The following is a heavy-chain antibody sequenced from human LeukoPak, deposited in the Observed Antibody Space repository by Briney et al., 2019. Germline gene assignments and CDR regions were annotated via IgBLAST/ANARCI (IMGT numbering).Heavy chain of an antibody. CDR3: ASLSGSSSVEDY. CDR1: GFTFSSYG. D-gene: IGHD1-26*01. CDR2: IWYDGSNK. J-gene: IGHJ4*02. Sequence: GGSLRLSCAASGFTFSSYGMHWVRQAPGKGLEWVAVIWYDGSNKYYADSVKGRFTISRDNAKNTLYLQMNNLRADDTAVYYCASLSGSSSVEDYWGQGALVTVSS. V-gene: IGHV3-33*03.